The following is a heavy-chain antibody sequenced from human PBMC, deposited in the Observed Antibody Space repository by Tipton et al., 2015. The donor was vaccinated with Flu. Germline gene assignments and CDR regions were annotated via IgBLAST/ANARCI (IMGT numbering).Heavy chain of an antibody. CDR3: ARDRLYSGYEKLGPFGY. CDR2: IIPIFGTA. Sequence: QPVQSGPEVKKPGSSVKVSCKASGGTFSSYAISWVRQAPGQGLEWMGGIIPIFGTANYAQKFQGRVTITADKSTSTAYMELSSLRSEDTAVYYCARDRLYSGYEKLGPFGYWGQGTLVTVSS. J-gene: IGHJ4*02. CDR1: GGTFSSYA. V-gene: IGHV1-69*06. D-gene: IGHD5-12*01.